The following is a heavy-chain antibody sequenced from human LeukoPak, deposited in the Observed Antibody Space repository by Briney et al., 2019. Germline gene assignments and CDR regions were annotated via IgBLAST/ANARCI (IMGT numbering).Heavy chain of an antibody. CDR1: GFTFSSYW. J-gene: IGHJ4*02. CDR2: INSDGSRT. V-gene: IGHV3-74*01. CDR3: AKGPEGSSGYYDSSGYPDY. D-gene: IGHD3-22*01. Sequence: PGGSLRLSCAASGFTFSSYWMHWVRQAPGKGLVWVSRINSDGSRTSYADSVKGRFTISRDNAKNTLYLQMNSLRAEDTAVYYCAKGPEGSSGYYDSSGYPDYWGQGTLVTVSS.